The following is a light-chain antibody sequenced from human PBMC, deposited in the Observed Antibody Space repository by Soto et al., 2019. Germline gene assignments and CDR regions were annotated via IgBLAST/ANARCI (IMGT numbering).Light chain of an antibody. CDR2: SIT. CDR3: LLWYAGAYC. J-gene: IGLJ1*01. V-gene: IGLV7-43*01. Sequence: QAVVTQAPSLTVSPGGTVTVTCASSTGAVTSGYYPNWFRQKPGQPPRALIYSITKKHSWTPARFSGSLLGGKAALTLSGVQPVDEAEYNCLLWYAGAYCFATGTNATVL. CDR1: TGAVTSGYY.